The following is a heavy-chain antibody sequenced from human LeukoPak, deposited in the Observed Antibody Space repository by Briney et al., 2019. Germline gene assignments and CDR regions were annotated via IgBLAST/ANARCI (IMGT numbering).Heavy chain of an antibody. CDR3: ARYSAGYSSSWYPDY. CDR1: GGSISSYY. D-gene: IGHD6-13*01. V-gene: IGHV4-4*07. Sequence: SETLSLTCTVSGGSISSYYWSWIRQPAGRGLEWIGRIYTSGSTNYNPSLKSRVTISVDTSKNQFSLKLSSVTAADTAVYYCARYSAGYSSSWYPDYWGQGTLVTVSS. J-gene: IGHJ4*02. CDR2: IYTSGST.